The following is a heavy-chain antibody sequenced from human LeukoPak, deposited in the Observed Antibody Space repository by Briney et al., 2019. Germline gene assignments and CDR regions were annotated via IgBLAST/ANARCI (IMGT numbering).Heavy chain of an antibody. D-gene: IGHD6-13*01. J-gene: IGHJ6*03. CDR3: AREQLGYYYMDV. Sequence: GGPLRLSCAASGFPFDDYGMRCVRQAPGRALEWVSGINWNGGNTGYADSVKGRFTIPRDHAKNSLYLQMNGLRAEDTALYYCAREQLGYYYMDVWGKGATVTVSS. CDR1: GFPFDDYG. V-gene: IGHV3-20*04. CDR2: INWNGGNT.